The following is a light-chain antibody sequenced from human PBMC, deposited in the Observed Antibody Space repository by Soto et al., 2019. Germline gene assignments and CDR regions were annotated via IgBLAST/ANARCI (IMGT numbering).Light chain of an antibody. CDR1: QSVSSTY. V-gene: IGKV3-20*01. CDR3: QQYGSSSWT. CDR2: GAS. Sequence: EIVLTQSPGTLSLSPGERATLSCRASQSVSSTYLAWYQQQPGQAPRLLIYGASNRATGIPDRFSGSGAGAHFTLTLRTLAPGDFAVYYSQQYGSSSWTFGQATQ. J-gene: IGKJ1*01.